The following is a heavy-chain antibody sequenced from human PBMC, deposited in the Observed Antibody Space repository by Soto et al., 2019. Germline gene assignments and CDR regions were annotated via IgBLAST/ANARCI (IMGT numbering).Heavy chain of an antibody. J-gene: IGHJ5*02. CDR3: ARLNKPGWFDP. Sequence: SETLCLTWTVASGSIISSNYYWDWIRQPPEKGLEWIATIYYSGSTYYRPSLKSRVTISVDTSKNQFSLRLASVTAADTAVYYCARLNKPGWFDPWGQGTLVTVS. CDR2: IYYSGST. CDR1: SGSIISSNYY. V-gene: IGHV4-39*01.